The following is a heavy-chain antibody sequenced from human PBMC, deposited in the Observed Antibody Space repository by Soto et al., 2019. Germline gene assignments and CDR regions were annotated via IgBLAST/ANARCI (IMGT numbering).Heavy chain of an antibody. CDR1: GFTFSSYA. CDR3: ARADYYDSSGYYHFDY. V-gene: IGHV3-30-3*01. D-gene: IGHD3-22*01. CDR2: ISYDGSNK. Sequence: PGGSLRLSCAASGFTFSSYAMHWVRQAPGKGLEWVAVISYDGSNKYYADSVKGRFTISRDNSKNTLYLQMNSLRAEDTAVYYCARADYYDSSGYYHFDYWGQGTLVTVSS. J-gene: IGHJ4*02.